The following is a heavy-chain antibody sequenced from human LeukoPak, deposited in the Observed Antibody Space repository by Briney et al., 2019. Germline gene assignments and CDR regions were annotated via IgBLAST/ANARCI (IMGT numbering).Heavy chain of an antibody. Sequence: ASVKVSCKASGGTFSSYAISWVRQAPGQGLEWMGGIIPIFGTANYAQKFQGRVTITTDESTSTAYMELSSQRSEDTAVYYCARGVPPPRTSGGYSYGFVWFDPWGQGTLVTVSS. CDR2: IIPIFGTA. CDR3: ARGVPPPRTSGGYSYGFVWFDP. V-gene: IGHV1-69*05. J-gene: IGHJ5*02. CDR1: GGTFSSYA. D-gene: IGHD5-18*01.